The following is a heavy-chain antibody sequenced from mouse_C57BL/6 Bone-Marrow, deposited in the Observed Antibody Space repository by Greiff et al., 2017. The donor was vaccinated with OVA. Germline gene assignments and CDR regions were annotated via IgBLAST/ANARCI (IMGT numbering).Heavy chain of an antibody. V-gene: IGHV1-81*01. CDR3: ARRDYYDYDVGDFDY. CDR1: GYTFTSYG. J-gene: IGHJ2*01. CDR2: IYPRSGNT. Sequence: VQLQQSGAELARPWASVKLSCKASGYTFTSYGISWVKQRTGQGLEWIGEIYPRSGNTYYNEKFKGKATLTADKSSSTAYMELRSLTSEDSAVYFCARRDYYDYDVGDFDYWGQGTTLTVSS. D-gene: IGHD2-4*01.